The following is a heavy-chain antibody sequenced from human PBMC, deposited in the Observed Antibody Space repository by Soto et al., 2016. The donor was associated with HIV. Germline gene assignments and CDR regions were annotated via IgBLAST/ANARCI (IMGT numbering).Heavy chain of an antibody. Sequence: EVQLLESGGGLVQPGGSLRLSCAASGFSFGNYGMSWVRQAPGQGLEWVSSLSGDGYRTYYADSVKGRFTTSRDNSKNTLYLQMNSLRAEDTALYYCALDYYDSSTSYSGFGYWGQGTLGHRLL. D-gene: IGHD3-22*01. CDR1: GFSFGNYG. J-gene: IGHJ4*02. V-gene: IGHV3-23*01. CDR3: ALDYYDSSTSYSGFGY. CDR2: LSGDGYRT.